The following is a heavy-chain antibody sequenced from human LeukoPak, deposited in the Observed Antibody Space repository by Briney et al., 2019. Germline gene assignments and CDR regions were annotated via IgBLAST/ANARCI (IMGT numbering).Heavy chain of an antibody. Sequence: SSETLSLTCTVSGGSISSYYWSWIRQPPGKGLEWIGYIYYSGSTNYNPSLKSRVTISVDTSKNQFSLKLSSVTAADTAVYYCARHASCGSGSYCFFDYWGQGTLVTVSS. CDR3: ARHASCGSGSYCFFDY. D-gene: IGHD3-10*01. V-gene: IGHV4-59*08. CDR2: IYYSGST. CDR1: GGSISSYY. J-gene: IGHJ4*02.